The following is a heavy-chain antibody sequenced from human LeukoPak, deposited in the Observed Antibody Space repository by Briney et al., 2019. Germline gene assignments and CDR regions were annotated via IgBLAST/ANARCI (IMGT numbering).Heavy chain of an antibody. J-gene: IGHJ4*02. CDR1: GYTFTGYY. Sequence: ASVKVSCKASGYTFTGYYMHWVRQAPGQGLEWMGWINPNSGGTNYAQKFQGRVTMTRDTSISAAYMELSRLRSDDTAVYYCASSYDSSGYYYSWGQGTLVTVSS. D-gene: IGHD3-22*01. CDR3: ASSYDSSGYYYS. V-gene: IGHV1-2*02. CDR2: INPNSGGT.